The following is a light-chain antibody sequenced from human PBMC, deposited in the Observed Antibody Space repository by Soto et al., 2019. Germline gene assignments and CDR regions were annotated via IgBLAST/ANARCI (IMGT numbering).Light chain of an antibody. CDR2: DTS. Sequence: EIVLTQSPGTLSLSPGESATLSCRASQNVPNSRLAWYQQKPGQAPSLVISDTSIRATGIPDRFSGSGSGTDFSLIIGRLEPEDFAVYICQQYGASPWTFGKGTKVDNK. V-gene: IGKV3-20*01. CDR3: QQYGASPWT. J-gene: IGKJ1*01. CDR1: QNVPNSR.